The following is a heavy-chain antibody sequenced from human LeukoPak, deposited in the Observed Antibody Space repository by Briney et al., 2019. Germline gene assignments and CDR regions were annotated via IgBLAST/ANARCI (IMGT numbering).Heavy chain of an antibody. V-gene: IGHV3-30*18. CDR3: AKDLRYSSGWYVASTGSYFDY. J-gene: IGHJ4*02. Sequence: GGSLRLSCVASGFTFSSYGMHWVRQAPGKGLEWVAVISYDGSNKYYADSVKGRFTISRDNSKNTLYLQMNSLRAEDTAVYYCAKDLRYSSGWYVASTGSYFDYWGQGTLVTVSS. D-gene: IGHD6-19*01. CDR2: ISYDGSNK. CDR1: GFTFSSYG.